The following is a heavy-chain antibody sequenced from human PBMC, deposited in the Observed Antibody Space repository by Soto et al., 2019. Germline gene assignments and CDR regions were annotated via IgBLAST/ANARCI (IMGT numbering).Heavy chain of an antibody. D-gene: IGHD1-7*01. V-gene: IGHV1-69*06. CDR1: GDTFTSHT. CDR2: IIPVFGSP. Sequence: VHLVQSGAEVKKPGSSVRVSCETSGDTFTSHTVNWLRQAPGQGLEWMGGIIPVFGSPNYAEKFQGRLTITADTSTNTAYMELRRLTSEDTAVYFCARDITGTNNWFDPWGQGTLVTVSS. J-gene: IGHJ5*02. CDR3: ARDITGTNNWFDP.